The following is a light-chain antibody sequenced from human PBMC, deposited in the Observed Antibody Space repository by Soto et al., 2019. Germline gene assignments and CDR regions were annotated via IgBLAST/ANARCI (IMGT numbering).Light chain of an antibody. J-gene: IGLJ2*01. CDR3: CSYSGRNSHMV. CDR1: SNDVGTNKL. CDR2: ELS. V-gene: IGLV2-23*02. Sequence: QSALTPPASVSVSPGQSITISCTATSNDVGTNKLVSWYQHHPGKPPKLMIYELSKRASGISNRFSGSKSVNTDSLTIYGLQAEDEANYYCCSYSGRNSHMVFGGGTTLTLL.